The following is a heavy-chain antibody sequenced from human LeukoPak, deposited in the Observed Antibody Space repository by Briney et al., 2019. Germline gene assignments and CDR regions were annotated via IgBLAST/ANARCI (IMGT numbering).Heavy chain of an antibody. CDR3: AREDLGYCSGGSCYGGMGIDY. CDR2: INPNGGGT. CDR1: GYTFTGYY. Sequence: ASVKVSCKASGYTFTGYYMHWVRQAPGQGLEWMGWINPNGGGTNYAQKFQGWVTMTRDTSISTAYMELSRLRSDDTAVYYCAREDLGYCSGGSCYGGMGIDYWGQGTLVTVSS. V-gene: IGHV1-2*04. J-gene: IGHJ4*02. D-gene: IGHD2-15*01.